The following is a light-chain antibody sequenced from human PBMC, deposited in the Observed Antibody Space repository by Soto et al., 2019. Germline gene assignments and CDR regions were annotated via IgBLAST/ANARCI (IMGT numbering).Light chain of an antibody. Sequence: MTQSPSTLSGSVGDRVTITCRASQGIGDTLAWYQHKPGQTPRLLIYDTSTRATGVPARFSGSRSGPEFTLTINSLQSEDFAIYYCQPYNNWPLTFGGGTKVESK. CDR1: QGIGDT. CDR2: DTS. V-gene: IGKV3-15*01. J-gene: IGKJ4*01. CDR3: QPYNNWPLT.